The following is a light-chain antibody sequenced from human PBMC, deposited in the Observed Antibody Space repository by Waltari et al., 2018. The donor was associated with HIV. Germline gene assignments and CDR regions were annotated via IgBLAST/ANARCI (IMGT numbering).Light chain of an antibody. Sequence: DIQMTQSPSTLSASVGDRVTITCRASQSISSWLAWYQQKPGKAPKLLIYKASSLESGVPSRFSGSGSGTEFTLTINSLQPDDFATYYCQQYNSYSPVTFGGGTKVEIK. CDR3: QQYNSYSPVT. J-gene: IGKJ4*01. CDR1: QSISSW. CDR2: KAS. V-gene: IGKV1-5*03.